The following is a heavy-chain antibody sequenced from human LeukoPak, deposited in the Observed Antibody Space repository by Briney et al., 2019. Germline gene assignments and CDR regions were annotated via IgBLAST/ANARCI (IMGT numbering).Heavy chain of an antibody. CDR3: ARVVDTAERWFDP. J-gene: IGHJ5*02. CDR1: GGSFSGYY. Sequence: SETLSLTCAVYGGSFSGYYWSWIRQPPGKGLEWIGEINHSGSTNYNPSLKSRVTMSVDTSKNQFSLKLSSVTAADTAVYYCARVVDTAERWFDPWGQGTLVTVSS. CDR2: INHSGST. D-gene: IGHD5-18*01. V-gene: IGHV4-34*01.